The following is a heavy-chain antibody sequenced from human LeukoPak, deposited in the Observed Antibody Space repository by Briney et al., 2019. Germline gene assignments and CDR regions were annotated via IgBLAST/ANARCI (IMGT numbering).Heavy chain of an antibody. J-gene: IGHJ4*02. CDR2: IRFDGTNK. V-gene: IGHV3-30*02. D-gene: IGHD3-22*01. Sequence: GGSLRLSCAASGFNFSRNGVHWVRQAPGQGLEWVAFIRFDGTNKFYGASVRGRFIISRDNSKNTLYLQMNSLRAEDTAVYYCVRDFDDVNGDYYYIPEYWGRGMLVAVSS. CDR3: VRDFDDVNGDYYYIPEY. CDR1: GFNFSRNG.